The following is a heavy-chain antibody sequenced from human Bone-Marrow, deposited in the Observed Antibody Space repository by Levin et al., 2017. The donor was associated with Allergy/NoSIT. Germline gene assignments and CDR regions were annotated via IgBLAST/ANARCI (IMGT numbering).Heavy chain of an antibody. CDR3: VRAVRWGFGELLFRAFDF. Sequence: SETLSLTCTVSGGSFSSRDYYWSWIRQTPGRALEWIGYISYTGSTYYNPSLKSRLTISIDASKNQFSLTLSSVTAADTAVYYCVRAVRWGFGELLFRAFDFWGQGTMVTVSS. J-gene: IGHJ3*01. CDR1: GGSFSSRDYY. D-gene: IGHD3-10*01. V-gene: IGHV4-30-4*01. CDR2: ISYTGST.